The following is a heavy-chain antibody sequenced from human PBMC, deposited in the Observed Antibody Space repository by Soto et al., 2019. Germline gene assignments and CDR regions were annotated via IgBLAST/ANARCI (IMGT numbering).Heavy chain of an antibody. CDR3: ARDVGGSVVPHWFDA. V-gene: IGHV4-4*07. CDR1: GHSIRADY. CDR2: VDASGNT. J-gene: IGHJ5*02. D-gene: IGHD3-22*01. Sequence: QVQLQESGPGLVKASETLSLSCTVSGHSIRADYWSWIRQPARKRLGWIGRVDASGNTNYNPSLKSRVTMSVDTSKKQFFLKVRSVTAADAAMYFCARDVGGSVVPHWFDALGQGALVTVSS.